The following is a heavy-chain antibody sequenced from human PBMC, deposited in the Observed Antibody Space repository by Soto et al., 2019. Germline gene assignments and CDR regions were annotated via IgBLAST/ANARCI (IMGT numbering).Heavy chain of an antibody. Sequence: QVQLVQSGAEVKKPGASVKVSCKASGYTFTSYGISWVRQAPGQGLEWMGWISAYNGNTNYAQKLQGRVTMTTDTSTSTAYMELRSLRSDETAVYYCARDRAGVPSHSYGMDVWGQGTTVTVSS. D-gene: IGHD2-2*01. CDR1: GYTFTSYG. CDR3: ARDRAGVPSHSYGMDV. V-gene: IGHV1-18*01. J-gene: IGHJ6*02. CDR2: ISAYNGNT.